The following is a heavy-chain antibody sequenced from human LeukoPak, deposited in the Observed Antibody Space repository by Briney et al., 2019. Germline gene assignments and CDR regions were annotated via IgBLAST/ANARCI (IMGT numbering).Heavy chain of an antibody. J-gene: IGHJ4*02. D-gene: IGHD5-18*01. CDR3: ARDSRGYSYGALFDY. CDR2: IYYSGST. CDR1: GGSISSYY. V-gene: IGHV4-59*12. Sequence: SETLSLTCTVSGGSISSYYWSWIRQPPGKGLEWIGYIYYSGSTNYNPSLKSRVTISVDTSKNQFSLKLSSVTAADTAVCYCARDSRGYSYGALFDYWGQGTLVTVSS.